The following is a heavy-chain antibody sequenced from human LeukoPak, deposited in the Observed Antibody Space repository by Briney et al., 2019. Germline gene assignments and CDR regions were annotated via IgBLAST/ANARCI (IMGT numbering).Heavy chain of an antibody. J-gene: IGHJ1*01. CDR2: INTDNGQT. Sequence: ASVKVSCKASGYIFIGYGLSWVRQAPGQGLEWMGWINTDNGQTDFAQKFQDRIIMTTDTSTSTAYLEVTSLRSDDTAVYYCARGGGTYWAGHWGQGTLVTVSS. V-gene: IGHV1-18*01. D-gene: IGHD1-26*01. CDR3: ARGGGTYWAGH. CDR1: GYIFIGYG.